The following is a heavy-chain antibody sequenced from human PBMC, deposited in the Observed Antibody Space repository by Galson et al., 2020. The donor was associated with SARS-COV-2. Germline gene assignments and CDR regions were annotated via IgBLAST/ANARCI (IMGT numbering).Heavy chain of an antibody. CDR2: IYYSGST. J-gene: IGHJ4*02. CDR1: GGSISSGGYY. CDR3: ARDVEGGNFDY. Sequence: SETLSLTCTVSGGSISSGGYYWSWIRQHPGKGLEWIGYIYYSGSTYYNPSLKSRVTISVDTSKNQFSLKLSSVTAADTAVYYCARDVEGGNFDYWGQGTLVTVSS. V-gene: IGHV4-31*03. D-gene: IGHD3-16*01.